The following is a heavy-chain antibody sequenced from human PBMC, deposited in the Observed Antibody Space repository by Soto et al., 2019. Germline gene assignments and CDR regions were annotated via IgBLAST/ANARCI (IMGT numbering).Heavy chain of an antibody. V-gene: IGHV4-34*01. CDR2: INHSGST. CDR3: ARVTMVRGVISGWFDP. CDR1: GGSFSGYY. J-gene: IGHJ5*02. Sequence: PSETLSLTCAVYGGSFSGYYWSWIRQPPGKGLEWIGEINHSGSTNYNPSLKSRVTISVDTSKNQFSLKLSSVTAADTAVYYCARVTMVRGVISGWFDPWGQGTLVTVSS. D-gene: IGHD3-10*01.